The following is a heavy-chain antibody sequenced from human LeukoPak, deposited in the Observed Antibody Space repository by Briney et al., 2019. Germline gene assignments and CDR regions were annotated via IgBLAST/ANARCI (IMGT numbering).Heavy chain of an antibody. Sequence: PGGSLRLSCAASGFTFSSYEMNWVRQAPGKGLEWVSYISSSGSTIYYADSVKGRFTISRDNAKNSLYLQMNSLRAEDTAVYYCARALKRGYYYYYYGMDVWGQGTTVTVS. D-gene: IGHD3-10*01. J-gene: IGHJ6*02. V-gene: IGHV3-48*03. CDR2: ISSSGSTI. CDR3: ARALKRGYYYYYYGMDV. CDR1: GFTFSSYE.